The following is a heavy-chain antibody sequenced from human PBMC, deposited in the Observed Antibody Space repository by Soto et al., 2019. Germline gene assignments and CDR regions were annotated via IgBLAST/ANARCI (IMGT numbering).Heavy chain of an antibody. Sequence: ASVKVSCKASGYTFTSYAMHWVRQAPGQGLEWMGRISAYNGNTNYAQKFLGRVTMTTDTSTSTGYMELRSLTSDDTAVYYCARGNTPVDHWGQGTLVTVSS. J-gene: IGHJ4*02. CDR1: GYTFTSYA. V-gene: IGHV1-18*01. CDR2: ISAYNGNT. CDR3: ARGNTPVDH. D-gene: IGHD2-2*01.